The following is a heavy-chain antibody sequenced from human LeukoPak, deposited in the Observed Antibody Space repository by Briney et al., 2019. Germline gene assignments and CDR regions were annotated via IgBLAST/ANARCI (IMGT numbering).Heavy chain of an antibody. D-gene: IGHD3-10*01. V-gene: IGHV3-30*18. J-gene: IGHJ6*02. CDR2: ISYDGSNK. CDR3: AKDLWLGELSHGMDV. CDR1: GFTFSSYG. Sequence: GGSLRLSRAASGFTFSSYGMHWVRQAPGKGLEWVAVISYDGSNKYYADSVKGRFTISRDNSKNTLYLQMNSLRAEDTAVYYCAKDLWLGELSHGMDVWGQGTTVTVSS.